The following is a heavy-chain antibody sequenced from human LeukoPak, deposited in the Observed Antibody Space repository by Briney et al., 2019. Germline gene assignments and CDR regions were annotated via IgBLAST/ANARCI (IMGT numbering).Heavy chain of an antibody. CDR1: GFTFSSYN. Sequence: PGGSLRLSCAASGFTFSSYNMNWVRQAPGKGLEWVSSISSSSSYIYYADSVKGRFTISRDNAENSLYLQMNSLRAEDTAVYSCARFISSSWYFDYWSQGTLVTVSS. CDR2: ISSSSSYI. V-gene: IGHV3-21*01. CDR3: ARFISSSWYFDY. J-gene: IGHJ4*02. D-gene: IGHD6-13*01.